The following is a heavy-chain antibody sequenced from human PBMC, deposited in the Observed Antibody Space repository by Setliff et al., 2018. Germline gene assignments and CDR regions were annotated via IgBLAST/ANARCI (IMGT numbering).Heavy chain of an antibody. D-gene: IGHD3-3*01. CDR1: GYSISSSYY. V-gene: IGHV4-38-2*01. J-gene: IGHJ4*02. CDR3: ARTDDYYNFYAY. Sequence: SETLSLTCAVSGYSISSSYYWAWIRQPPGRGLELIGSIFYGGSTYYNPSLKSRVTISIDASKNQFSLKLDSVTAADTAVYYCARTDDYYNFYAYWGQGTLVTVSS. CDR2: IFYGGST.